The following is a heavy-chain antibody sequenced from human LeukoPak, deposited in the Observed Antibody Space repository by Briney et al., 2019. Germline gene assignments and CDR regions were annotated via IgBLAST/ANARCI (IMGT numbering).Heavy chain of an antibody. J-gene: IGHJ3*02. CDR2: IYYSGST. CDR1: GGSISSSSYY. V-gene: IGHV4-39*07. CDR3: ARNRITIFGVADDAFDI. Sequence: SETLSLTCTVSGGSISSSSYYRGWIRQPPGKGLEWIGSIYYSGSTYYNPSLKSRVTISVDTSKNQFSLKLSSVTAADTAVYYCARNRITIFGVADDAFDIWGQGTMVTVSS. D-gene: IGHD3-3*01.